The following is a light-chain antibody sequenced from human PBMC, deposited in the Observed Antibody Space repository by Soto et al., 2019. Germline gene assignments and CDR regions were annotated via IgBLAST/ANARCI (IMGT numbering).Light chain of an antibody. Sequence: DIQMTQSPSTLSASVGDRVTITCRASQSISSWLAWYQKKPGKAPKVLIYKASSLESGVPSRFSGSGSGTEFTLTISSLQPDDFATCYCQQYNSYWWTFGQGTKVEIK. CDR3: QQYNSYWWT. J-gene: IGKJ1*01. V-gene: IGKV1-5*03. CDR1: QSISSW. CDR2: KAS.